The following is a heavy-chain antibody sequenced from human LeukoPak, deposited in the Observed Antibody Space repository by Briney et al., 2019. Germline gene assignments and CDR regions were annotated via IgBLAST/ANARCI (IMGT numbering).Heavy chain of an antibody. D-gene: IGHD3-22*01. CDR1: GGSISSGSYY. CDR2: IYTSGST. J-gene: IGHJ4*02. Sequence: PSQTLSLTCTVSGGSISSGSYYWRWIRQPAGKGLEWIGRIYTSGSTNYNPSLKSRVTISVDTSKNQFSLKLSSVTAADTAVYYCARDYYDSSGYYLGYWGQGTLVTVSS. V-gene: IGHV4-61*02. CDR3: ARDYYDSSGYYLGY.